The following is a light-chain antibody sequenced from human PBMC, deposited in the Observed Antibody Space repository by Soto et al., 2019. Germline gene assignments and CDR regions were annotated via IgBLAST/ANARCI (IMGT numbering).Light chain of an antibody. J-gene: IGLJ1*01. CDR2: GVT. CDR3: SSYTSASTLLYL. V-gene: IGLV2-14*01. Sequence: QSALTQPASVSGSPGQSITISCTGTSSDVGGYNYVSWYQQHPGIAPKLLIYGVTNRPSGVSTRFSDSKSGNTASLTISGLQAEDEADYHCSSYTSASTLLYLFGTGTKPPS. CDR1: SSDVGGYNY.